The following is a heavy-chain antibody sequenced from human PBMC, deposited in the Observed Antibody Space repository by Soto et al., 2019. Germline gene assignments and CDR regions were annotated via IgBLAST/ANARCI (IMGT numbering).Heavy chain of an antibody. CDR2: IYYSGST. J-gene: IGHJ4*02. CDR1: GGSISSGGYY. Sequence: SETLSLTCTVSGGSISSGGYYWSWIRQHPGKGLEWIGYIYYSGSTYYNPSLKSRVTISVDTSKNQFSLKLSSVTAADTAVYYCARVLRDVVAATFFDYWGQGTLVTVSS. CDR3: ARVLRDVVAATFFDY. V-gene: IGHV4-31*03. D-gene: IGHD2-15*01.